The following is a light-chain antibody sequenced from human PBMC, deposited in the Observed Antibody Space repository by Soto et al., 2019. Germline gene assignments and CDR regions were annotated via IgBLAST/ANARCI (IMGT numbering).Light chain of an antibody. CDR2: AAS. CDR3: QQANSFPLT. Sequence: DIQLTQSPSSLSASLGDRVTSTCRASQGISSYLAWYQQKPGKAPKLLIYAASSLQSGVPSRFSGSGSGTDFTLTISSLQPEDFATYYCQQANSFPLTFGGGTNVDI. V-gene: IGKV1-12*01. J-gene: IGKJ4*01. CDR1: QGISSY.